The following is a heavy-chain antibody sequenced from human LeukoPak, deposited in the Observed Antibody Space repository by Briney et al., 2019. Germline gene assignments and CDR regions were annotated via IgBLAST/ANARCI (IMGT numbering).Heavy chain of an antibody. D-gene: IGHD6-19*01. CDR2: INSDGSST. Sequence: GGSLRLSCAASGFTFSSYWMHWVRQAPGKGLVWVSRINSDGSSTSYADSVKGRFTISRDNAKNSVYLQMNSLRAEDSALYSCVRATTVAGTKESGVDFWGQGTLVTVSS. J-gene: IGHJ4*02. CDR3: VRATTVAGTKESGVDF. CDR1: GFTFSSYW. V-gene: IGHV3-74*01.